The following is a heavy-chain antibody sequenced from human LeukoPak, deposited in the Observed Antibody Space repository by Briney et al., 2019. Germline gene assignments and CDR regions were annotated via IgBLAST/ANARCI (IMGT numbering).Heavy chain of an antibody. Sequence: ASVKVSCKASGGTFSSYAISWVRQAPGQGLEWMGGIIPIFGTANYAQKFQGRVTITADKSTSTAYMELSSLRSEDTAVYYCARQGHCSSTSCYPYYYYYMDVWGKGTTVTVSS. D-gene: IGHD2-2*01. CDR1: GGTFSSYA. CDR2: IIPIFGTA. V-gene: IGHV1-69*06. CDR3: ARQGHCSSTSCYPYYYYYMDV. J-gene: IGHJ6*03.